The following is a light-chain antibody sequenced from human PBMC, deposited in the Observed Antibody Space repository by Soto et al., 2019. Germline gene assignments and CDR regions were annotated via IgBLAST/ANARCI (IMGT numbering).Light chain of an antibody. CDR1: QGMSTY. Sequence: DIQLTQSPSFLSASVGDTVTITCRASQGMSTYLAWYQQKPGKVPKLLIRSASTLQSGVPPRFSGGGSGPEFTLTISTLQPDDSDIYYCPQLNGYQLAFGGGTNVEIK. CDR2: SAS. J-gene: IGKJ4*01. CDR3: PQLNGYQLA. V-gene: IGKV1-9*01.